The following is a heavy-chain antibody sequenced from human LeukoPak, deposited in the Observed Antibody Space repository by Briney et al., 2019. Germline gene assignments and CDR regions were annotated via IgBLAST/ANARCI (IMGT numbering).Heavy chain of an antibody. CDR3: AKVRVGSGWPEFDS. J-gene: IGHJ4*02. CDR2: ISGSGGST. V-gene: IGHV3-23*01. D-gene: IGHD6-19*01. CDR1: GFTFSSYA. Sequence: GGSLRLSCAASGFTFSSYAMSWVRQAPGKGLEWVSAISGSGGSTYYADSVKGRFTISRDNSKNTLYLQMNSLRVEDTAVYYCAKVRVGSGWPEFDSWGQGTLVTVSS.